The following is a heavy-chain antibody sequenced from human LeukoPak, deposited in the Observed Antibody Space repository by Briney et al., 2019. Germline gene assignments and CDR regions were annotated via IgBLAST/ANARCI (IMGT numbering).Heavy chain of an antibody. Sequence: PSETLSLTCTVSGGSVSSGGYYWSWIRQHPGKGLEWIGYIYYSGSTYYNPSLKSRVTISVDTSKNQFSLKLSSVTAADTAVYYCARANSLGEIRRTYYYDSSGYSEQTFDYWGQGTLVTVSS. J-gene: IGHJ4*02. V-gene: IGHV4-31*03. CDR1: GGSVSSGGYY. CDR3: ARANSLGEIRRTYYYDSSGYSEQTFDY. CDR2: IYYSGST. D-gene: IGHD3-22*01.